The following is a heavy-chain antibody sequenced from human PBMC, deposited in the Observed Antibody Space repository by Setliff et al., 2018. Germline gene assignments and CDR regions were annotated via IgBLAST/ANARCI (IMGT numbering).Heavy chain of an antibody. V-gene: IGHV1-18*01. Sequence: ASVKVSCKASGYTFTSYGISWVRQAPGQGLEWMGWISAYNGNTNYAQKLRGRVTMTTDTSTSTAYMELRSLRSDDTAVYYCARAETSIAAAGTWDYFDYWGQGTLVTVSS. J-gene: IGHJ4*02. CDR3: ARAETSIAAAGTWDYFDY. CDR1: GYTFTSYG. CDR2: ISAYNGNT. D-gene: IGHD6-13*01.